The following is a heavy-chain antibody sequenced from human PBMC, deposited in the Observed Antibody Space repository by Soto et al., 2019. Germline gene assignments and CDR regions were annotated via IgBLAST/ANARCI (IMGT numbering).Heavy chain of an antibody. CDR1: GGSISSSSYY. Sequence: SETLSLTCTVSGGSISSSSYYWGWIRQPPGKGLEWIGSIYYSGSTYYNPSLKSRVTISVDTSKNQFSLKLSSVTAADTAVYYCARLHLNWNYGYWFDPWGRGTLVTVSS. CDR3: ARLHLNWNYGYWFDP. CDR2: IYYSGST. D-gene: IGHD1-7*01. V-gene: IGHV4-39*01. J-gene: IGHJ5*02.